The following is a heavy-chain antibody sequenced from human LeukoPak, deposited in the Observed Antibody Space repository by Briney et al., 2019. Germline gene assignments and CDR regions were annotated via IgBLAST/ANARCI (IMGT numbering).Heavy chain of an antibody. D-gene: IGHD6-19*01. CDR2: INHSGST. J-gene: IGHJ5*02. V-gene: IGHV4-34*01. CDR1: GGSFSGYY. CDR3: ARARYSSGWWRNWFDP. Sequence: SETLSLTCAVYGGSFSGYYWSWSRQPPGKGLEWIGEINHSGSTNYNPSLKSRVTISVDTSKNQFSLKLSSVTAADTAVYYCARARYSSGWWRNWFDPWGQGTLVTVSS.